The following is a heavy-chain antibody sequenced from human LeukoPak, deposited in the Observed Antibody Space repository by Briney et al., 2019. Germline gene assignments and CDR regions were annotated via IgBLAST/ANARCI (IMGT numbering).Heavy chain of an antibody. D-gene: IGHD4-17*01. CDR3: ARNGAYTLDY. CDR1: GVSISSGNW. Sequence: SGTLSLTCAVSGVSISSGNWWSWVRQSPGKGLEWIGEIYRSGSTNYNPSLESRITISIDKSKNQFSLNLKSVTAADTAVYYCARNGAYTLDYWGQGTLVTVPS. CDR2: IYRSGST. V-gene: IGHV4-4*02. J-gene: IGHJ4*02.